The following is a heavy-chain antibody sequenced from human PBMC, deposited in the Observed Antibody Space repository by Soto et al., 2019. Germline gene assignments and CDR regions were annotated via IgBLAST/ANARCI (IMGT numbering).Heavy chain of an antibody. D-gene: IGHD6-6*01. V-gene: IGHV1-69*13. CDR3: ARWGFGSSSPFDY. CDR2: IIPIFGTA. CDR1: GGTFSSYA. J-gene: IGHJ4*02. Sequence: ASVKVSCKVSGGTFSSYAISWVRQAPGQGLEWMGGIIPIFGTANYAQKFQGRVTITADESTSTAYMELSSLRSEDTAVYYCARWGFGSSSPFDYWGQGTLVTVSS.